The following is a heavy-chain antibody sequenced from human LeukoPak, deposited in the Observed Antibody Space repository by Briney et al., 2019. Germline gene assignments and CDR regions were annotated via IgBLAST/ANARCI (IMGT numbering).Heavy chain of an antibody. Sequence: PGGSLRLSCAASGFTFSSYGMHWVRQAPGKGLEWVANIKEDGSEKYYVDSVKGRFTISRDNAKNSLYLQMNNLRGEDTAVYYCSMRLDYCGRGTLVTVSS. CDR3: SMRLDY. CDR2: IKEDGSEK. V-gene: IGHV3-7*01. CDR1: GFTFSSYG. J-gene: IGHJ4*02.